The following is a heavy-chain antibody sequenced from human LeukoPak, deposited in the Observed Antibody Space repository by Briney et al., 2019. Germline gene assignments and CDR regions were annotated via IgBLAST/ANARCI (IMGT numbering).Heavy chain of an antibody. CDR3: ARGLAMLRGDRPDY. J-gene: IGHJ4*02. Sequence: PGGSLRLSCAASGFTFSSYWMHWVRQAPGKGLVWVSRINSDGSSTNYADSVKGRFTISRDNAKNTLYLQMNSLRAEDTAVYYCARGLAMLRGDRPDYWGQGTLVTVSS. D-gene: IGHD3-10*01. V-gene: IGHV3-74*01. CDR2: INSDGSST. CDR1: GFTFSSYW.